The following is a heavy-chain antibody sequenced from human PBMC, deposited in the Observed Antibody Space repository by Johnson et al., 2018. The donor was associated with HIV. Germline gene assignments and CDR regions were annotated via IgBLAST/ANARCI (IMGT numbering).Heavy chain of an antibody. CDR2: ISSDGSYK. CDR1: GFTFSSYA. J-gene: IGHJ3*02. CDR3: ARDLPENDAFDI. V-gene: IGHV3-30*04. Sequence: QVQLVESGGGVVQPGRSLRLSCAASGFTFSSYAMHWVRQAPGKGLEWVAVISSDGSYKYYADSVKGRFTISRYTSKNTLYLQMNSLGPEDTGLYYCARDLPENDAFDIWDQGTMVTVSS.